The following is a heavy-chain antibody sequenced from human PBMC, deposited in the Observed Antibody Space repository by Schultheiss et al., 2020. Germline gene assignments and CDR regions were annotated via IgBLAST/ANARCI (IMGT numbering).Heavy chain of an antibody. D-gene: IGHD2-15*01. CDR2: ISYDGSNK. Sequence: GGSLRLSCAASGFTFSSYAMHWVRQAPGKGLEWVAVISYDGSNKYYADSVKGRFTISRDNSKNTLYLQMNSLRAEDTAVYYCAKGVGNWGQGTLVNVSS. J-gene: IGHJ4*02. CDR3: AKGVGN. V-gene: IGHV3-30*04. CDR1: GFTFSSYA.